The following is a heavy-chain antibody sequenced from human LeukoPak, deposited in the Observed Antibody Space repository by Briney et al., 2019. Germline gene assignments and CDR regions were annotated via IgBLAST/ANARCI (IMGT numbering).Heavy chain of an antibody. CDR2: ISSSGTKI. D-gene: IGHD3-22*01. V-gene: IGHV3-21*01. Sequence: GGSLRLSCAASGFTFSTYSMNWVRQAPGKGLEWLSSISSSGTKIYYADSVKGRFTISRDNAKNSLYLQMNSLRAEDTAVYYCARDRVVARIVVANDYWGQGTLVTVSS. J-gene: IGHJ4*02. CDR3: ARDRVVARIVVANDY. CDR1: GFTFSTYS.